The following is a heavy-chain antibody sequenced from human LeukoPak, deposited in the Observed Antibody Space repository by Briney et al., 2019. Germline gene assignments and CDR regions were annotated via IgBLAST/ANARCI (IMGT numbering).Heavy chain of an antibody. V-gene: IGHV1-2*06. D-gene: IGHD2-15*01. J-gene: IGHJ5*02. Sequence: ASVKVSCKASGYTFTKYCMFWVRQAPGQGLEWMGRINPSSGGTDYAQKFQGRVTMTRGTSISTAYMELSRLRSDDTAMYYCARGYCSGGSCYSVENWFDPWGQGTLVTVSS. CDR1: GYTFTKYC. CDR2: INPSSGGT. CDR3: ARGYCSGGSCYSVENWFDP.